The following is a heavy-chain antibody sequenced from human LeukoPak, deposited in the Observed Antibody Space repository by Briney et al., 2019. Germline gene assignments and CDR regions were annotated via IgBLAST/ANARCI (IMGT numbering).Heavy chain of an antibody. J-gene: IGHJ5*02. CDR1: GFTFSSYW. V-gene: IGHV3-7*01. Sequence: PGGSLRLSCAAPGFTFSSYWMSWVRQAPGKGLEWVANIKQDGSEKYYVDSVKGRFTISRDNAKNSLYLQMNSLRAEDTAVYYCAMRRSYFDPWGQGTLVTVSS. CDR2: IKQDGSEK. CDR3: AMRRSYFDP. D-gene: IGHD3-9*01.